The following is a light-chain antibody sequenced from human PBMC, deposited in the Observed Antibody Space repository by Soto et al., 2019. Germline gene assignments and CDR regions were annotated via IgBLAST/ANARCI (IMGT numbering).Light chain of an antibody. Sequence: DIQXTHVSHHPPGSIGERVTYNRRQSQGIRSHLEWYKKKKGREXKXXXYAESNLKSGVHTRLRASGSGKEFTITIRRMPPEDFETYYCQEVNNYQLTVGGGTQVDI. CDR1: QGIRSH. CDR2: AES. J-gene: IGKJ4*01. V-gene: IGKV1-9*01. CDR3: QEVNNYQLT.